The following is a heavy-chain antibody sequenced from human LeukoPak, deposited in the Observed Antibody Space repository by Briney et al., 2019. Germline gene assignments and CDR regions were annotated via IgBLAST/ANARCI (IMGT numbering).Heavy chain of an antibody. D-gene: IGHD2-15*01. V-gene: IGHV4-59*01. J-gene: IGHJ3*02. CDR1: GGSISSYY. CDR3: ARVVARPRAFDI. Sequence: SETPSLTCTVSGGSISSYYWSWIRQPPGKGLEWIGYIYYSGSTNYNPSLKSRVTISVDTSKNQFSLKLSSVTAADTAVYYCARVVARPRAFDIWGQGTMVTVSS. CDR2: IYYSGST.